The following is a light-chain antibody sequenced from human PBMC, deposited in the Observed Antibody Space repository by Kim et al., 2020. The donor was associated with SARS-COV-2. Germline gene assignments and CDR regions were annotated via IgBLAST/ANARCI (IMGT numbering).Light chain of an antibody. J-gene: IGLJ2*01. V-gene: IGLV3-19*01. Sequence: SELTQDPVVSVALGQTVRITCQGDSLRTYFASWYQRKPGQAPVLVIYGKDNRPSGIPDRFSGSSSGDSASLTITGAQAEDEADYYCNSRDSSDNPVVFGGGTQLTVL. CDR1: SLRTYF. CDR3: NSRDSSDNPVV. CDR2: GKD.